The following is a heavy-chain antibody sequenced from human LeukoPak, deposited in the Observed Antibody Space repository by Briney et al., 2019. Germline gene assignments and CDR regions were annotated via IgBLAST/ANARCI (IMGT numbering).Heavy chain of an antibody. Sequence: PGGPLRLSCAASGFTFSSYAMSWVRQAPGKGLEWVSGISDSGGNTYYAGSVKGRFTISRDNSKNMLYLQMNSLRAEDTAVYYCAKKIPTSFDPWGQGTLVTVSS. CDR1: GFTFSSYA. J-gene: IGHJ5*02. CDR3: AKKIPTSFDP. CDR2: ISDSGGNT. V-gene: IGHV3-23*01.